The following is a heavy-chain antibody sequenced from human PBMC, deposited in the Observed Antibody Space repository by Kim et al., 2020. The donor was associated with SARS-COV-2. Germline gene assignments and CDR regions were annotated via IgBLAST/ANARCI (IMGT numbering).Heavy chain of an antibody. J-gene: IGHJ4*02. Sequence: GGSLRLSCAASGITFDTHDMSWFRQPPGKGLEWVAFVNAAGGTYYADSVQGRFTISRDDSKNTLYLHMNDLRAEDTAVYYCVKGHVAFWGQGTQVTVSS. CDR3: VKGHVAF. CDR2: VNAAGGT. V-gene: IGHV3-23*03. CDR1: GITFDTHD. D-gene: IGHD5-12*01.